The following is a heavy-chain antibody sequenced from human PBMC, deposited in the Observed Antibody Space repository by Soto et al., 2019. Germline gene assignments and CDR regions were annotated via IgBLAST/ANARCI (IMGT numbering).Heavy chain of an antibody. CDR2: VSYDGSKT. CDR3: AKGRSSWYFDL. V-gene: IGHV3-30*18. CDR1: GFTFSSYD. Sequence: QVQLVESGGGVVQPGRCLRLTCAASGFTFSSYDRHWVRQAPGKGLEWVAVVSYDGSKTYYADSVKGRFSISRDNSKNTLYLQMNSLGAEDTAVYYCAKGRSSWYFDLWGRGTLVTVSS. J-gene: IGHJ2*01.